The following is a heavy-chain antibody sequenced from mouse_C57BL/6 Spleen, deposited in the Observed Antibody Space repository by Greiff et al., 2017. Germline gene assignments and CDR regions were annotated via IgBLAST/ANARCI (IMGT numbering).Heavy chain of an antibody. CDR2: ISYSGST. V-gene: IGHV3-1*01. CDR1: GYSITSGYD. D-gene: IGHD2-3*01. Sequence: EVKLVESGPGMVKPSQSLSLTCTVTGYSITSGYDWHWIRHFPGNKLEWMGYISYSGSTNYNPSLKSRISITHDTSKNHFFLKLNSVTTEDTATYDCARGGDGYSWAFAYWGQGTLVTVSA. J-gene: IGHJ3*01. CDR3: ARGGDGYSWAFAY.